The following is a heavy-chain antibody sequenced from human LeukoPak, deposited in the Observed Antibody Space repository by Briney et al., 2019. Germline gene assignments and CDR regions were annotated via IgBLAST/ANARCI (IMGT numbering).Heavy chain of an antibody. CDR3: ARGMVGGFIDC. J-gene: IGHJ4*02. CDR1: GYTFTSYD. Sequence: ASVKVSCKASGYTFTSYDINWVRQATGQGLEWMGWMNPNSGNTGYAQKFQGRVTITADKSTSTAYMELSSLRSEDTAVYYCARGMVGGFIDCGAQGTLVIVPS. V-gene: IGHV1-8*03. CDR2: MNPNSGNT. D-gene: IGHD3-10*01.